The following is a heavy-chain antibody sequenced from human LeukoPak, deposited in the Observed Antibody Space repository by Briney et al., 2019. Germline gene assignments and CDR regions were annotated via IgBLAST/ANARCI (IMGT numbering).Heavy chain of an antibody. CDR2: IYYSGST. CDR1: GGSISSGGYY. V-gene: IGHV4-31*03. CDR3: ARGDGPRSNYYDSSGYRAFDI. D-gene: IGHD3-22*01. J-gene: IGHJ3*02. Sequence: SETLSLTCTVSGGSISSGGYYWSWIRQHPGKGLEWIGYIYYSGSTYYNPSPKSRVTISVDTSKNQFSLKLSSVTAADTAVYYCARGDGPRSNYYDSSGYRAFDIWGQGTMVTVSS.